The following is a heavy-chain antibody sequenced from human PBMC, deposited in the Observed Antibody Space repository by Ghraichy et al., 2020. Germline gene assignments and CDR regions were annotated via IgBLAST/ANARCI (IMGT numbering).Heavy chain of an antibody. CDR3: ARVAFGGVIASPDY. J-gene: IGHJ4*02. CDR1: GFTFSSYW. CDR2: INSDGSST. Sequence: GGSLRLSCAASGFTFSSYWMHWVRQAPGKGLVWVSRINSDGSSTSYADSVKGRFTISRDNAKNTLYLQMNSLRAEDTAVYYCARVAFGGVIASPDYWGQGTLVTVSS. D-gene: IGHD3-16*02. V-gene: IGHV3-74*01.